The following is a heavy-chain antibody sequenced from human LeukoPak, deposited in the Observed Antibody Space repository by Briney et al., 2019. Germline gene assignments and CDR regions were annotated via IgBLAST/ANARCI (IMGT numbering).Heavy chain of an antibody. Sequence: GESPKISCKGYGYSFSDYWIGWGRPMPGKGLELMGIINPGASDATYSPSFQGQVTISADKSITTAYLQWSSLKASDSAIYYCARYDSWGQGTLVTVSS. CDR1: GYSFSDYW. J-gene: IGHJ5*01. V-gene: IGHV5-51*01. CDR2: INPGASDA. CDR3: ARYDS.